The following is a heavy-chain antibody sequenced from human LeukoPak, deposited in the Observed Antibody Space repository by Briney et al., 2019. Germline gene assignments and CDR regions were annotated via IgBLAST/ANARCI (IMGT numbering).Heavy chain of an antibody. J-gene: IGHJ4*02. CDR2: IYYSGST. Sequence: PSETLSLTCTVSGGSISSYYWSCIRQPPGKGLEWIGYIYYSGSTNYNPSLKSRVTISVDTSKNQFSLKLSSVTAADTAVYYCASPSEDSSGWESFDYWGQGTLVTVSS. D-gene: IGHD6-19*01. CDR1: GGSISSYY. V-gene: IGHV4-59*01. CDR3: ASPSEDSSGWESFDY.